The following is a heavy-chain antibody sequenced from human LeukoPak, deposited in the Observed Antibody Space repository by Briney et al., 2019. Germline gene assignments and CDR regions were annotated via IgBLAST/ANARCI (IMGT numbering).Heavy chain of an antibody. CDR3: ARGRSGWKNWFDP. D-gene: IGHD6-19*01. J-gene: IGHJ5*02. CDR1: GGSFSGYC. Sequence: PSETLSLTCAVYGGSFSGYCWSWIRQPPGKGLEWIGEINHSGSTNYNPSLKSRVTISVDTSKNQFSLKLSSVTAADTAVYYCARGRSGWKNWFDPWGQGTLVTVSS. CDR2: INHSGST. V-gene: IGHV4-34*01.